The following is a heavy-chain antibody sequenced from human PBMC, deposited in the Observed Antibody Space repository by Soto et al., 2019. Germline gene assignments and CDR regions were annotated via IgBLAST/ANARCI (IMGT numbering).Heavy chain of an antibody. CDR2: IYYSGST. V-gene: IGHV4-39*01. CDR3: AGGAYDYIWGSYLYFDY. D-gene: IGHD3-16*02. CDR1: GGSISSSSYY. Sequence: SETLSLTCTVSGGSISSSSYYWGWIRQPPGKGLEWIGSIYYSGSTYYNPSLKSRVTISVDTSKNQFSLKLSSVTAADTAVYYCAGGAYDYIWGSYLYFDYWGQGTLVTVSS. J-gene: IGHJ4*02.